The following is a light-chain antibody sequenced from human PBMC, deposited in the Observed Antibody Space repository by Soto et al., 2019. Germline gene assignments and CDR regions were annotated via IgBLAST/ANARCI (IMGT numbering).Light chain of an antibody. CDR2: DAC. V-gene: IGKV3-11*01. J-gene: IGKJ4*01. CDR3: QQRSNWHPVIT. Sequence: ETVLTQSPATPALSPGEGSTLFCRAGQLVISYITSYQQKPGQPPRLLIYDACNRATGIPARFSGSGSGTDFTLTISSLEPEDFAVYYCQQRSNWHPVITVGGGTKVDSK. CDR1: QLVISY.